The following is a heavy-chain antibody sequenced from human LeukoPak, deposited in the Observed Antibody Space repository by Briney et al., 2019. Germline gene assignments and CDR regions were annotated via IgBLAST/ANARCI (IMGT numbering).Heavy chain of an antibody. V-gene: IGHV1-69*05. CDR2: VIPILGTT. D-gene: IGHD1-26*01. Sequence: SVKVSCKASGTTFSRSAISWVRQAPGQGLEWMGGVIPILGTTNYAQKFQDRVSITTDESASTAYMEVSSLRSVDTAVYYCARDDGSATLGFDSWGQGTLVTVSS. J-gene: IGHJ4*02. CDR1: GTTFSRSA. CDR3: ARDDGSATLGFDS.